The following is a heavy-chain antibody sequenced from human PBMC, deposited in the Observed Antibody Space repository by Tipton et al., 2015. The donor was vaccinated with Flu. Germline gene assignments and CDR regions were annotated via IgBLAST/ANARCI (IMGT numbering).Heavy chain of an antibody. CDR1: GFTFSQYW. CDR2: INHDGSEK. V-gene: IGHV3-7*01. J-gene: IGHJ4*02. CDR3: ARGSGSGTFVIFDF. D-gene: IGHD3-10*01. Sequence: GSLRLSCATSGFTFSQYWMNWVRQAPGKGLEWVANINHDGSEKHYVESVKGRFTISRDNAKKSLYLQMNSLRAEDTAVYYCARGSGSGTFVIFDFWGQGTLVTVSS.